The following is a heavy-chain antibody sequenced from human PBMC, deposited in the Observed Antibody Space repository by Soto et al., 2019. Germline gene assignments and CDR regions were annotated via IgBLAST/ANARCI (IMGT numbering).Heavy chain of an antibody. CDR1: GYTFTSYA. CDR3: ARGRADYGMDV. V-gene: IGHV1-3*01. D-gene: IGHD6-25*01. CDR2: INAGNGNT. J-gene: IGHJ6*02. Sequence: QVPLVQSGAEVKKPGASVKVSCKASGYTFTSYAMHWVRQAPGQRLEWMGWINAGNGNTKYSQKFQGRDTITRDTSASTAYMELSSLRSEDTAVYYCARGRADYGMDVWGQGTTVTVSS.